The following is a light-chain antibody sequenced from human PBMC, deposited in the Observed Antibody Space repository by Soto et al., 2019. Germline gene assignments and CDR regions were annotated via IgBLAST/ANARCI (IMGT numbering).Light chain of an antibody. CDR3: QQYHNWPPIT. V-gene: IGKV3D-15*01. Sequence: IVFTQSPCTLSLSPVERSTLSCRASQNIGTYLAWYQHKPGQAPSVLIFGASTRANGVPDRFSGSGSGTDFTLTISSLQSEDSAVYYCQQYHNWPPITFGQGTRLEIK. J-gene: IGKJ5*01. CDR1: QNIGTY. CDR2: GAS.